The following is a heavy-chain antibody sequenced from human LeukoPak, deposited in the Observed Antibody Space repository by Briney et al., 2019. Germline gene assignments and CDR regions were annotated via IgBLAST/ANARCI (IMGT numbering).Heavy chain of an antibody. CDR1: GGPFSGYY. D-gene: IGHD4-17*01. J-gene: IGHJ3*02. Sequence: SETLSLACAVYGGPFSGYYWSWIRQPPGKGLEWIGEINHSGSTNYNPSLKSRVTISVDTSKNQFSLKLSSVTAADTAVYYCARGSYRRLRPSLDAFDIWGQGTMVTVSS. V-gene: IGHV4-34*01. CDR2: INHSGST. CDR3: ARGSYRRLRPSLDAFDI.